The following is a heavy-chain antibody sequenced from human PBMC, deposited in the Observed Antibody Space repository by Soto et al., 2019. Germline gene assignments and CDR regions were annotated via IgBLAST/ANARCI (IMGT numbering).Heavy chain of an antibody. CDR2: IATYNNNK. V-gene: IGHV1-18*01. CDR3: ARVDLGVVKWFAA. CDR1: GDTFANFG. Sequence: HLVQSGPAVKRPGATITVSCKTSGDTFANFGLSWVRQAPGQGLEWMGWIATYNNNKNYAQKFQGRHTLTPDKSTSTAYMEMESLGYDDSAVYYCARVDLGVVKWFAAWGQGTLVTVSS. J-gene: IGHJ5*02. D-gene: IGHD3-10*01.